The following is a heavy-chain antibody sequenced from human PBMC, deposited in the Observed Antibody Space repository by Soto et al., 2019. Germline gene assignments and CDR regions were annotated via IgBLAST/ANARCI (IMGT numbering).Heavy chain of an antibody. D-gene: IGHD3-16*01. CDR2: ISAYNGNT. Sequence: QVPLVQSGAEVKKPGASVKVSCKASGYTFTSYGISWVRQAPGQGLEWMGWISAYNGNTNYAQKLQGRVTMTTDTSPSTATRELRRLRSDEPAVCYCARDAGVSGELYYWGQGTLVSVSS. CDR1: GYTFTSYG. J-gene: IGHJ4*02. V-gene: IGHV1-18*01. CDR3: ARDAGVSGELYY.